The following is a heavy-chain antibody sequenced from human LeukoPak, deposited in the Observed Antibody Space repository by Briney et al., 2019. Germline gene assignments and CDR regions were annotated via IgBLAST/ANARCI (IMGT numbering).Heavy chain of an antibody. V-gene: IGHV3-11*01. D-gene: IGHD3-10*01. CDR2: ISSSGSTI. J-gene: IGHJ4*02. CDR3: AREAVRFGESIDY. Sequence: GGSRSLSGAAPGFTFSDNYMSGIRKAPGKGLEGVSYISSSGSTIYYADSVKGRFTISRDNAKNSLYLQMNSLRAEDTAVYYCAREAVRFGESIDYWGQGTLVTVSS. CDR1: GFTFSDNY.